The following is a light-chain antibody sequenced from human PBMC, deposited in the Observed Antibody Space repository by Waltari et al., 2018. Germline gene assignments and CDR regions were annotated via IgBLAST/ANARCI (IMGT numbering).Light chain of an antibody. CDR2: IND. V-gene: IGLV1-44*01. Sequence: QSVLTQPPSVSATPGQTVTISCPARLSNIPTNTVNWYQHLPGTAPKLLIYINDQRPSGVPDRFSASKSGTSASLAISGLQSEDEAYYYCAVWDDSLNGPVFGGGTKLTAL. CDR3: AVWDDSLNGPV. CDR1: LSNIPTNT. J-gene: IGLJ2*01.